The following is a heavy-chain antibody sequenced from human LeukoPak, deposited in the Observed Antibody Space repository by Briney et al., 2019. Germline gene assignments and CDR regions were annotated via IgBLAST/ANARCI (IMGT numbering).Heavy chain of an antibody. CDR3: ALAGYYENSGFDS. CDR2: INRSNDYK. Sequence: GGSLRLSCAASGFTFSSYTMNWVRQAPGKGLEWVSSINRSNDYKYYADSVKGRFTISRDNTKSSLFLQMSGLRAEDTAVYYCALAGYYENSGFDSWGQGSLVTVSS. D-gene: IGHD3-22*01. V-gene: IGHV3-21*01. CDR1: GFTFSSYT. J-gene: IGHJ4*02.